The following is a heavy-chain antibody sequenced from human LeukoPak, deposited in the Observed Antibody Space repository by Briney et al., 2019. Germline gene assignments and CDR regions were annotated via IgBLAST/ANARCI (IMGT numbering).Heavy chain of an antibody. CDR2: ISGSGGST. Sequence: GGSLRPSCAASGFTFSSYAMSWVRQAPGKGLEWVSAISGSGGSTYYADSVKGRFTISRDNSKNTLYLQMNSLGAEDTAVYYCAKATYYYDSSGYDYWGQGTLVTVSS. V-gene: IGHV3-23*01. D-gene: IGHD3-22*01. CDR3: AKATYYYDSSGYDY. CDR1: GFTFSSYA. J-gene: IGHJ4*02.